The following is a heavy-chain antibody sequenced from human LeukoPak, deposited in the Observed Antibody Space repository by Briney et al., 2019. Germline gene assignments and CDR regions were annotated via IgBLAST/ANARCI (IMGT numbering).Heavy chain of an antibody. J-gene: IGHJ6*02. D-gene: IGHD4-17*01. CDR3: AKNGEPTYYYYGMDV. CDR1: GFTFSSYA. V-gene: IGHV3-23*01. CDR2: ISGSGGST. Sequence: GGSLRLSCAASGFTFSSYAMSWVRQAPGKGLEWVSAISGSGGSTYYADSVKGRFTISRDNSKNTLCLQMNSLRAEDTAVYYCAKNGEPTYYYYGMDVWGQGTTVTVSS.